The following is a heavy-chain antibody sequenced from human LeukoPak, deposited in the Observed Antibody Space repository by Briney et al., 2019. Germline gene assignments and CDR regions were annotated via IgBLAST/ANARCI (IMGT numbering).Heavy chain of an antibody. V-gene: IGHV3-53*01. CDR2: IYSGGST. CDR1: GFTVSSNY. CDR3: AREGPYCSGGICYRKYFFDY. Sequence: GGSLRLSCAASGFTVSSNYMSWVRQAPGKGLEWVSLIYSGGSTYYADSVKGRFTISRDNSKNTLYLQMNSRRAEDTAVYYCAREGPYCSGGICYRKYFFDYWGQGTLVTVSS. J-gene: IGHJ4*02. D-gene: IGHD2-15*01.